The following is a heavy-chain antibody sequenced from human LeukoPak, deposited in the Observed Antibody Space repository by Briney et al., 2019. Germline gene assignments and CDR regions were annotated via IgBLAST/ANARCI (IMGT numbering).Heavy chain of an antibody. CDR3: ARDKGTSYLSSFDY. CDR1: GGSISSYY. Sequence: PSETLSLTCTVSGGSISSYYWSWIRQPPGKGLEWIGNIYYSGSANYNPSLQSRVIISVDTSKNQFSLNLSPVLAADTAVYYCARDKGTSYLSSFDYWGQGTLVTVSS. J-gene: IGHJ4*02. CDR2: IYYSGSA. V-gene: IGHV4-59*01. D-gene: IGHD6-6*01.